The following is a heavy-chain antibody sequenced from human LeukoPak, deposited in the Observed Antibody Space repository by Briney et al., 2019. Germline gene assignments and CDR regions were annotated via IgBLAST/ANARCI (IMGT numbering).Heavy chain of an antibody. CDR2: IYYSGST. Sequence: SETLSLTXXXSXGSISSSSYYWGWIRQPSGKGLEWIGTIYYSGSTYYSPSLKSRVAISVDTSKNQFSLKLSSVTAADTAVYYCANYCSSSSCHIRRAFDIWGQGTMVTVSS. CDR3: ANYCSSSSCHIRRAFDI. CDR1: XGSISSSSYY. V-gene: IGHV4-39*01. D-gene: IGHD2-2*02. J-gene: IGHJ3*02.